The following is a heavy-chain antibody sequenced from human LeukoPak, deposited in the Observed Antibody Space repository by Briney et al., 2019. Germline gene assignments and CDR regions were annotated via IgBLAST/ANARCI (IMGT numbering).Heavy chain of an antibody. CDR3: ARDGGYSNPYYYYYYYMDF. J-gene: IGHJ6*03. CDR2: IYYSGST. V-gene: IGHV4-4*02. CDR1: GGSISTNDW. Sequence: SETLSLTCTVSGGSISTNDWWSWVRQPPGKGLEWIGSIYYSGSTYYNPSLKSRVTISVDTSENHFSLKLSSVTAADTAVYYCARDGGYSNPYYYYYYYMDFWGKGTTVTVSS. D-gene: IGHD4-11*01.